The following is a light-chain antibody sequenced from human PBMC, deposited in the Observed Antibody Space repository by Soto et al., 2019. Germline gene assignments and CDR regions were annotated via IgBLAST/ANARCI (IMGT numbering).Light chain of an antibody. CDR3: SSYTSSSTLFYV. V-gene: IGLV2-14*01. J-gene: IGLJ1*01. CDR1: SSDVGGYNY. Sequence: QSVLTQPASVSGSPGQSLTISCTGTSSDVGGYNYVSWYQQHPGKAPKLMIYEVSNRPSGVSNRFSGSKSGNTASLTISGLQAEDEADYYCSSYTSSSTLFYVFGTGTKVTVL. CDR2: EVS.